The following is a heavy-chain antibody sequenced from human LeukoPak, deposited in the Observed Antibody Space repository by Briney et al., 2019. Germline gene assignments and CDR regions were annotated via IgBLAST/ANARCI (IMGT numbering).Heavy chain of an antibody. D-gene: IGHD6-19*01. CDR3: ARRGIAVAEYYFDY. Sequence: GASVKVSCKASGYTFTGYYMHWVRQAPGQGLEWMGWINPNSGGTNYAQKFQGRVTMTRDTSISTAYMELSRLRSDDTVVHYCARRGIAVAEYYFDYWGQGTLVTVSS. CDR2: INPNSGGT. CDR1: GYTFTGYY. V-gene: IGHV1-2*02. J-gene: IGHJ4*02.